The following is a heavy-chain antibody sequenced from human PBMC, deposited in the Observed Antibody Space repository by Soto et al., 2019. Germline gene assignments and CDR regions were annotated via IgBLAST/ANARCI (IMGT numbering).Heavy chain of an antibody. J-gene: IGHJ4*02. Sequence: GASVKVSCKASGYTFTSYDINWVRQATGQGLEWMGWMNPNSGNTGYAQKFQGRVTMTRNTSISTAYMELSSLRSEDTAVYYCAAVFPLYDIHPPHWGQRTLVTVSS. V-gene: IGHV1-8*01. CDR2: MNPNSGNT. CDR1: GYTFTSYD. CDR3: AAVFPLYDIHPPH. D-gene: IGHD3-9*01.